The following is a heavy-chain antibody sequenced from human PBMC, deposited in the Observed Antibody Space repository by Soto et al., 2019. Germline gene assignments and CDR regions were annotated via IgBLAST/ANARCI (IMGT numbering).Heavy chain of an antibody. CDR2: IYYSGST. J-gene: IGHJ5*02. Sequence: SETLSLTCTVSGGSISSGGYYWSWIRQHPGKGLEWIGYIYYSGSTYYNPSLKSRVTISVDTSKNRFSLKLSSVTAADTAVYYCARGTPGPKFSLIAARPNWFDPWGQGTLVTVSS. CDR3: ARGTPGPKFSLIAARPNWFDP. CDR1: GGSISSGGYY. V-gene: IGHV4-31*03. D-gene: IGHD6-6*01.